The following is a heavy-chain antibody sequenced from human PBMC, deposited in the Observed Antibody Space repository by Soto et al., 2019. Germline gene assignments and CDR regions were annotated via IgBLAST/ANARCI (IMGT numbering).Heavy chain of an antibody. Sequence: QVQLVESGGGLVEPVGSLRLSCAASGFTFSVYYMSWVRQAPGKGLEWISYISSSGSTIYYADSVKGRFTISRDNAKNSLYLQMNSLRAEDTAMYYCARRSGSNSFDYWGQGTLGYVS. CDR1: GFTFSVYY. D-gene: IGHD3-3*01. CDR2: ISSSGSTI. CDR3: ARRSGSNSFDY. V-gene: IGHV3-11*01. J-gene: IGHJ4*02.